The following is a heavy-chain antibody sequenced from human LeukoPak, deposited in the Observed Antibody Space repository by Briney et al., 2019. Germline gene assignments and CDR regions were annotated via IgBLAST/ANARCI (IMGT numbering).Heavy chain of an antibody. D-gene: IGHD2-15*01. Sequence: SETLSLXCSVSGASISSSSHCWVWIRQPPGKGLEWIGSIYNSGNTYYSPSLKSRVTISVDTSKKHFSLKLRSVTAADTAVYYCVRGWSRGAFDIWGQGTMVTVSS. J-gene: IGHJ3*02. CDR3: VRGWSRGAFDI. V-gene: IGHV4-39*02. CDR1: GASISSSSHC. CDR2: IYNSGNT.